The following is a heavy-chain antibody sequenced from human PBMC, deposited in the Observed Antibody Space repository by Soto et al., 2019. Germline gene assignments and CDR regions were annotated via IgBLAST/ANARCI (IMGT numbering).Heavy chain of an antibody. CDR1: GFRLSAYW. Sequence: EVQLVESGGGSVQPGESLRLSCEASGFRLSAYWVDWVRQAPGKGLEGVGNISPDGNQRYYVDSMKGRFTISRDNAKNSVYLQMDSLGVEDTAVYYCARAEYSSNYDVLDMWGRGTGVTVSA. V-gene: IGHV3-7*01. CDR3: ARAEYSSNYDVLDM. J-gene: IGHJ3*02. CDR2: ISPDGNQR. D-gene: IGHD4-4*01.